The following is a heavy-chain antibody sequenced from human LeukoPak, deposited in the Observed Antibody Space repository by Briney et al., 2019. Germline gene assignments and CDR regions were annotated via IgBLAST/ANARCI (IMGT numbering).Heavy chain of an antibody. CDR2: IYISGST. CDR1: GASLRSHY. J-gene: IGHJ4*02. Sequence: SETLSLTYSVSGASLRSHYWSWIRQPAGKGPEWNGHIYISGSTNYNPSLKSRVTISVDTSKNQFSLKLSSLTAADTAVYYCARVHCIGHSCYVDYWGQGALVTVSS. CDR3: ARVHCIGHSCYVDY. V-gene: IGHV4-4*07. D-gene: IGHD2-15*01.